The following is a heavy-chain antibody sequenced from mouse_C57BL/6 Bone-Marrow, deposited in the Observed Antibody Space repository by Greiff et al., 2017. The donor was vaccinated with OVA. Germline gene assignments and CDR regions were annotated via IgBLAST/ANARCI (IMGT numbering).Heavy chain of an antibody. V-gene: IGHV1-55*01. J-gene: IGHJ4*01. D-gene: IGHD2-2*01. CDR1: GYTFTSYW. Sequence: QVHVKQPGAELVKPGASVTMSCKASGYTFTSYWITWVQPRPGQGLEWIGAIYPGSGSTNYKWKFKSKATLTVDTSSSTAYMQLSSLTSDDSAVYYGARSGWLRYAMDYWGQGTSVTVSS. CDR3: ARSGWLRYAMDY. CDR2: IYPGSGST.